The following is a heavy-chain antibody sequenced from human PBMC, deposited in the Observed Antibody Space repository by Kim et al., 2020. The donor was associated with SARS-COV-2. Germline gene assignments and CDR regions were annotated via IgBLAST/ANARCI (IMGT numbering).Heavy chain of an antibody. V-gene: IGHV4-34*12. CDR2: VIQKEAP. Sequence: SETLSLTCAVYGGSFSPYYWSWIRQSPGKGLECIGEVIQKEAPNYNPSLRSRVTISIDTSKSQFSLKLNSVTAADTAVYYCARRSGLWFDPWGQGTLVTVSS. J-gene: IGHJ5*02. CDR1: GGSFSPYY. CDR3: ARRSGLWFDP.